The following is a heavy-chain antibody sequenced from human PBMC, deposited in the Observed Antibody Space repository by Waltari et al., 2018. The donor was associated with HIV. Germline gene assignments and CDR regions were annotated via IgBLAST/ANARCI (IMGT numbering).Heavy chain of an antibody. CDR3: AREMATVYVDY. CDR1: GFTFRSYI. D-gene: IGHD5-12*01. CDR2: IASSSSSYI. Sequence: EVQLVESGGGLVKPGGSLRLSCAASGFTFRSYIMNWVSQAQGKGLEWGSSIASSSSSYIYYAESVRGRFTISRDNAKNSLYLQMSSLRAEDTAVYYCAREMATVYVDYWGQGTLVTVSP. J-gene: IGHJ4*02. V-gene: IGHV3-21*01.